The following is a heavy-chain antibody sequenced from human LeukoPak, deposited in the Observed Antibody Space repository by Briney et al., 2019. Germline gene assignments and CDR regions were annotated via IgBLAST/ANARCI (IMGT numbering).Heavy chain of an antibody. Sequence: PGGSLRLSCAASGFSFSSNWMHWVRQAPGEGLVWVSRISIDGGDTVYADSVKGRFTVSRDNAKDTLYLQMNSLRVEDTAVYYCARGPYYAAGSFDYWGQGTLVTVSS. V-gene: IGHV3-74*01. D-gene: IGHD3-10*01. CDR1: GFSFSSNW. CDR3: ARGPYYAAGSFDY. J-gene: IGHJ4*02. CDR2: ISIDGGDT.